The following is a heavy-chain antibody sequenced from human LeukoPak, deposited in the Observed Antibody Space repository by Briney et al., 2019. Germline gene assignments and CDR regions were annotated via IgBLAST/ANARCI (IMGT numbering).Heavy chain of an antibody. J-gene: IGHJ4*02. Sequence: SETLSLTCAVSGYSISSDYYWDWIRQPPGKGLEWIASIYHSGVTYYDLSLKSRVTISVDTSKNQLSLKLSSVTAADTAVYYCARRIGTHDYFDHWGQGTLVTVSS. CDR1: GYSISSDYY. CDR3: ARRIGTHDYFDH. CDR2: IYHSGVT. D-gene: IGHD2/OR15-2a*01. V-gene: IGHV4-38-2*01.